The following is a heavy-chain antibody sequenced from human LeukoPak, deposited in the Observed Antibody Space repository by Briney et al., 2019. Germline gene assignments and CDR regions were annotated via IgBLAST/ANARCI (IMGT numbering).Heavy chain of an antibody. CDR3: ARSSDTFDY. CDR2: IYPNSGDT. CDR1: GYTFTGYY. Sequence: ASVKVSCKASGYTFTGYYMHWVRQAPGQGLEWMGWIYPNSGDTKYEQKFQGRVTMTRDTSINTAYMELSRLRSDDTAVYFCARSSDTFDYWGQGTLVTVSS. V-gene: IGHV1-2*02. J-gene: IGHJ4*02. D-gene: IGHD5-18*01.